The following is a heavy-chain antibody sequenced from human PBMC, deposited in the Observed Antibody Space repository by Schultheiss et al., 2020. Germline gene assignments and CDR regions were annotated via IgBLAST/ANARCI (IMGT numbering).Heavy chain of an antibody. V-gene: IGHV1-18*01. CDR3: ARGGIPATTLYYFDY. CDR1: GYTFNSYN. J-gene: IGHJ4*02. Sequence: ASVKVSCKASGYTFNSYNINWVRQAPGQGLEWMGWISTYNGNTKYAQKFQGRVTMTTDTSTSTASMELRSLSSGDTAVYYCARGGIPATTLYYFDYWGQGTLVTV. CDR2: ISTYNGNT. D-gene: IGHD5-12*01.